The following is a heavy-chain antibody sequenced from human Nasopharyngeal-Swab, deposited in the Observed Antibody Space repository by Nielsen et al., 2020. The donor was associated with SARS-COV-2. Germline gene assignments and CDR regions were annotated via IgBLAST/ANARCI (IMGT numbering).Heavy chain of an antibody. CDR3: ARGKAGYCSSTSCYLYFDY. D-gene: IGHD2-2*01. CDR1: GGTFSSYA. CDR2: IIPIFGTA. Sequence: SVKVSCKASGGTFSSYAISWVRQAPGQGLEWMGGIIPIFGTANYAQKFQGRVTITADEFTSTAYMELSSLRSEDTAVYYCARGKAGYCSSTSCYLYFDYWGQGTLATVSS. J-gene: IGHJ4*02. V-gene: IGHV1-69*13.